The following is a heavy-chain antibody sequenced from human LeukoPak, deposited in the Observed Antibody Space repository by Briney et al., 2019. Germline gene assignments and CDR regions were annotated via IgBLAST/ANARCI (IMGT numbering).Heavy chain of an antibody. J-gene: IGHJ4*02. V-gene: IGHV1-18*01. CDR1: GYTFTSHG. Sequence: GASVKVSCKASGYTFTSHGITWVRQAPGQGLEWMGWISGYNGNANYAQKVQGRVTMTTDTSTSTAYMELRTLRSDDTAVYYCASGSSYDSSGRGFDYWGQGTLVTVSS. D-gene: IGHD3-22*01. CDR3: ASGSSYDSSGRGFDY. CDR2: ISGYNGNA.